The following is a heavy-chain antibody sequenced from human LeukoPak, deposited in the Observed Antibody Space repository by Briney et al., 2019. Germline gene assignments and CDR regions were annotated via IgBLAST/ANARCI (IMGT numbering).Heavy chain of an antibody. CDR2: INHSGST. CDR1: GGSFSGYY. CDR3: ARVESGFDP. Sequence: HPSEPLSLTCAVYGGSFSGYYWSWIRQPPGKGLEWIGEINHSGSTNYNPSLKSRVTISVDTSKNQFSLKLSSVTAADTAVYYCARVESGFDPWGQGTLVSVSS. V-gene: IGHV4-34*01. J-gene: IGHJ5*02.